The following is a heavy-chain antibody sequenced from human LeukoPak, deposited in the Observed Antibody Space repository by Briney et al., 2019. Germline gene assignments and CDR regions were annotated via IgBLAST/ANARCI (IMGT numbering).Heavy chain of an antibody. CDR1: VYTFTGYY. V-gene: IGHV1-2*02. CDR3: ARAGVVPAANYYYYYYMDV. CDR2: INHNSGGT. J-gene: IGHJ6*03. D-gene: IGHD2-2*01. Sequence: ASVKVSCKASVYTFTGYYMHWVRQAPGQGLEWMGWINHNSGGTNYAQKFQGRVTMTRDASISTAYMELSRLRSDDTAVYYCARAGVVPAANYYYYYYMDVWGKGTTVTVSS.